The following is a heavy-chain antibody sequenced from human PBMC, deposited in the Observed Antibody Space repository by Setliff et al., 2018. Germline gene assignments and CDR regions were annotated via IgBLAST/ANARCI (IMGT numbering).Heavy chain of an antibody. Sequence: ASVKVSCKASGYTFTSYAMSWVRQAPGQGLEWMGWINTNTGNQMYAQGFTGRFVFSLDTSVSTAYLQISTLKAEDTAVYYCARGWGAFDIWGQGTMVTVSS. CDR1: GYTFTSYA. V-gene: IGHV7-4-1*02. CDR3: ARGWGAFDI. J-gene: IGHJ3*02. CDR2: INTNTGNQ. D-gene: IGHD1-26*01.